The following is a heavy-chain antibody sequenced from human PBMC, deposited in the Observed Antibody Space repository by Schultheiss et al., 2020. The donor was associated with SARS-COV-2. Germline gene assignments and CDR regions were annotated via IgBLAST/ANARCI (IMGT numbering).Heavy chain of an antibody. CDR3: ARGGGYCSSTNICLDP. J-gene: IGHJ5*02. Sequence: GESLKISCKASGYTFTSYDINWVRQATGQGLEWMGWINPNSGGTNYAQKFQGRVTMTRDTSISTAYMELSRLRSDDTAVYYCARGGGYCSSTNICLDPWGQGTLVTVSS. CDR1: GYTFTSYD. CDR2: INPNSGGT. D-gene: IGHD2-2*01. V-gene: IGHV1-2*02.